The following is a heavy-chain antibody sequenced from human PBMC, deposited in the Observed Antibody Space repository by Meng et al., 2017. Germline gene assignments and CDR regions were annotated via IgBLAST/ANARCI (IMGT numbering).Heavy chain of an antibody. V-gene: IGHV4-59*01. CDR2: IYYSGST. CDR1: GGSTSSYY. J-gene: IGHJ4*02. CDR3: ARARIAEASMSPFDY. Sequence: SDILSPTCPVPGGSTSSYYWSWSRQLPGKGLEWFGYIYYSGSTNYNPSLKSRVTISVDTSKNKFSLKLSSVTAADTAVYYCARARIAEASMSPFDYWGQGTLVTVSS. D-gene: IGHD6-19*01.